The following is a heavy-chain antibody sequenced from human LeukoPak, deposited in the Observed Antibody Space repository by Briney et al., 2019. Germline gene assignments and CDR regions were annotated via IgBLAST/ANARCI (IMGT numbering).Heavy chain of an antibody. V-gene: IGHV3-15*01. Sequence: GGSLRRSCAASGFTFTNAWMSWVRQAPGKGLEWVGRIKSKTDGGTTDYAAPVKGRFTISRDDSKNTLCLQMSSLKTEDTAVYYCTTDRHYYDSSGYYPFDYWGQGALVTVSS. CDR2: IKSKTDGGTT. CDR3: TTDRHYYDSSGYYPFDY. J-gene: IGHJ4*02. CDR1: GFTFTNAW. D-gene: IGHD3-22*01.